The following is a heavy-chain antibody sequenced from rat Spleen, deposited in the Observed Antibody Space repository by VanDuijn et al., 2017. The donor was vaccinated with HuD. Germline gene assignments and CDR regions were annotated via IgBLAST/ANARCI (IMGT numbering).Heavy chain of an antibody. Sequence: EVKLMESGGGLVQPGRSLQLSCVASGFTFNNYWMTWIRQAPGKGLEWVATSIYDGSSIYYRDSVKGRFTISRDNAKSTLYLQMDSLRYEDTATYYCARHEDYGGYSRDYFDYWGQGVMVTVSS. CDR3: ARHEDYGGYSRDYFDY. D-gene: IGHD1-11*01. V-gene: IGHV5-31*01. CDR2: SIYDGSSI. J-gene: IGHJ2*01. CDR1: GFTFNNYW.